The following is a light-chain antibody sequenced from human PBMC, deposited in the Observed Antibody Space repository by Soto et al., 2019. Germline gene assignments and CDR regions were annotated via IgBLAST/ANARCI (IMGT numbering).Light chain of an antibody. Sequence: EIVLTQSPGTQSLSPREKATLSCRASQSVDSSYLAWYQQRPGQAPRLLIYSTSRRATGIPDRFSGRGSGTDFSLTISSLEPEDFAVYYCQQRSNWPGTFGQGTRLEIK. CDR1: QSVDSSY. CDR3: QQRSNWPGT. V-gene: IGKV3D-20*02. CDR2: STS. J-gene: IGKJ5*01.